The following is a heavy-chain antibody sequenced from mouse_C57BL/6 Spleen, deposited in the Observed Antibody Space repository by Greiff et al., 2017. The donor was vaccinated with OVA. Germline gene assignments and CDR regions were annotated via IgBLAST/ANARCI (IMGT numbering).Heavy chain of an antibody. CDR2: ISSGGSYT. D-gene: IGHD2-5*01. V-gene: IGHV5-6*01. CDR3: ATAGYYSKRGLDY. CDR1: GFTFSSYG. J-gene: IGHJ2*01. Sequence: EVKVVESGGDLVKPGGSLKLSCAASGFTFSSYGMSWVRQTPDKRLEWVATISSGGSYTYYPDSVKGRFTISRDNAKNTLYLQMSSLKSEDTAMYYCATAGYYSKRGLDYWGQGTTLTVSS.